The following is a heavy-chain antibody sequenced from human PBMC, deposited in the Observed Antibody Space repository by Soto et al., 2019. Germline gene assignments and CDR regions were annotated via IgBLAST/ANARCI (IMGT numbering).Heavy chain of an antibody. Sequence: LETLSLTCPVSGGSISSYYWIWIRQPPGKGLEWIGYIYYSGSTNYNPSLKSRVTISVDTSKNQFSLKLSSVTAADTAVYYCARDDGHSGYDFVYYYMDVWGKGTTVTVSS. CDR1: GGSISSYY. CDR3: ARDDGHSGYDFVYYYMDV. D-gene: IGHD5-12*01. V-gene: IGHV4-59*01. CDR2: IYYSGST. J-gene: IGHJ6*03.